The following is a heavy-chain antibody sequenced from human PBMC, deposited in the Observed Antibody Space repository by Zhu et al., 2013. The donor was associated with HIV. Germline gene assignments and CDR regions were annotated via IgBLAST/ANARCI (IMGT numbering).Heavy chain of an antibody. J-gene: IGHJ5*02. CDR3: ARRAGGVGATDENWFDP. V-gene: IGHV1-69*01. CDR2: IIPIFGTA. Sequence: QVQLVQSGAEVKKPGSSVKVSCKASGGTFSSYAISWVRQAPGQGLEWMGGIIPIFGTANYAQKFQGRVTITADESTSTAYMELSSLRSEDTAVYYCARRAGGVGATDENWFDPWGRREPVGHRLL. D-gene: IGHD1-26*01. CDR1: GGTFSSYA.